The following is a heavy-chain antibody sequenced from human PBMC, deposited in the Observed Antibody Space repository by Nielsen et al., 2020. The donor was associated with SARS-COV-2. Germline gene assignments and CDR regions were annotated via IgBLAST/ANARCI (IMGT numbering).Heavy chain of an antibody. CDR2: TSYDGSSE. D-gene: IGHD4-11*01. V-gene: IGHV3-30*18. J-gene: IGHJ4*02. CDR3: AKMDYSVDY. Sequence: GESLKISCAASRFSFSAYGIHWVRQAPGKGLDWVTLTSYDGSSESYAACMRGRFTISRDKPRNTPSLQMNSLRAEDTALYYCAKMDYSVDYWGQGTLVTVSS. CDR1: RFSFSAYG.